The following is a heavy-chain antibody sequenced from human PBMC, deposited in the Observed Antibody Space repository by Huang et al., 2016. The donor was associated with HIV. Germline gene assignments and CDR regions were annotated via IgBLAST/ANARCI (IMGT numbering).Heavy chain of an antibody. CDR2: IGTAGDT. J-gene: IGHJ4*02. CDR3: ARVGDYGDYSCDH. Sequence: EVQLVESGGGLVQPGGSLRLYCAASGFIFSSYDMQWFRQVKGKGLEWVSIIGTAGDTYYPGSVKGRFTISRDNAKNSLYLQMNSLRAGDTAMYYCARVGDYGDYSCDHWGQGTLVTVSP. D-gene: IGHD4-17*01. V-gene: IGHV3-13*01. CDR1: GFIFSSYD.